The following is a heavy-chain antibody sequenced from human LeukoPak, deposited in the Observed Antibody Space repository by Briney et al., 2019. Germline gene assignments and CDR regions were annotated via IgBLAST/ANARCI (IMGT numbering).Heavy chain of an antibody. CDR2: INSDGSST. Sequence: GGSLRLSCAACGFTFSSYDMHWVRQAPGKGLVWVSRINSDGSSTNYADSVKGRFTISRDNAKNTLYLQMNSLRAEDTAAYYCAKGYYFDILSGYSSLDSWGQGTLVTVSS. D-gene: IGHD3-9*01. CDR3: AKGYYFDILSGYSSLDS. CDR1: GFTFSSYD. J-gene: IGHJ4*02. V-gene: IGHV3-74*01.